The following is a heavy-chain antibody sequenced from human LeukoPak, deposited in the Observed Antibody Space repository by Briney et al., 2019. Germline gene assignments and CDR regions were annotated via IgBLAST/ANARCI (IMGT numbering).Heavy chain of an antibody. CDR1: GFTFSSYA. CDR2: ISDSGGRT. J-gene: IGHJ4*02. V-gene: IGHV3-23*01. D-gene: IGHD3-10*01. Sequence: GGSLRLSCAASGFTFSSYAMSWVRQAPGKGLEWVSAISDSGGRTYYADSVKGRFTISRDNSENTLYLQMNSLRAEDTAIYYCAKDGGSGSGXWDLDYWGQGTLVTVSS. CDR3: AKDGGSGSGXWDLDY.